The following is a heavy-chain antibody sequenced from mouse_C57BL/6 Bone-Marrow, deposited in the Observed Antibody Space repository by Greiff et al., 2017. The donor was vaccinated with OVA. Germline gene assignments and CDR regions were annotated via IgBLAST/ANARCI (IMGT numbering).Heavy chain of an antibody. J-gene: IGHJ3*01. V-gene: IGHV1-62-2*01. Sequence: LQQSGAELVKPGASVKLSCKASGYTFTEYTIHWVKQRSGQGLEWIGWFYPGSGSIKHNEKFKDKATLTADKSSSTVYMELSRLTSEDAAVYVGARQRYYGSLAYWGQGTLVTVSA. CDR2: FYPGSGSI. CDR3: ARQRYYGSLAY. D-gene: IGHD1-1*01. CDR1: GYTFTEYT.